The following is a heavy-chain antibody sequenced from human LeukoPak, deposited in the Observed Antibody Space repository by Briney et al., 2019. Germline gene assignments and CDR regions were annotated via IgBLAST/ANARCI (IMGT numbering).Heavy chain of an antibody. Sequence: GGSLRLSCAASGFTFSSFAMSWVRQAPGRGLERVSSISGSGASTYYADSVKGRFTISRDNSRNTLYLQMSSLRAEDTAVYYCAKSHSVAVAGTYSTYYFDSWGQGTLVTVSS. J-gene: IGHJ4*02. CDR1: GFTFSSFA. V-gene: IGHV3-23*01. CDR3: AKSHSVAVAGTYSTYYFDS. D-gene: IGHD6-19*01. CDR2: ISGSGAST.